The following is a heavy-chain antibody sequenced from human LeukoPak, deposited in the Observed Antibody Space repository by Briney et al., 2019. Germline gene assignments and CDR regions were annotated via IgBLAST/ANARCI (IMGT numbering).Heavy chain of an antibody. Sequence: PSQTLSLTCTVSGGSISSGGYYWSWIRQHPGKGLEWIGYIYYGGSTYYNPSLKSRVTISVDTSKNQFSLKLSSVTAADTAVYYCATVTPTYYYDSSNYYGMDVWGQGTTVTVSS. CDR3: ATVTPTYYYDSSNYYGMDV. D-gene: IGHD3-22*01. CDR2: IYYGGST. J-gene: IGHJ6*02. CDR1: GGSISSGGYY. V-gene: IGHV4-31*03.